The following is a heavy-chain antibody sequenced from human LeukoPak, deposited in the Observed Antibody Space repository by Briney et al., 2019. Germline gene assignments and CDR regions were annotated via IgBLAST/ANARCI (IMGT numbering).Heavy chain of an antibody. D-gene: IGHD6-19*01. CDR1: GGSISSYY. Sequence: SETLSLTCTVSGGSISSYYWSWIRQPPGKGLEWIGYIYYSGSTNYNPSLKSRVTISVDTSKNQFSLKLSSVTAADTAVYYCARHGPYSSGWFGAFDIWGQGTMVTVSS. J-gene: IGHJ3*02. CDR3: ARHGPYSSGWFGAFDI. V-gene: IGHV4-59*08. CDR2: IYYSGST.